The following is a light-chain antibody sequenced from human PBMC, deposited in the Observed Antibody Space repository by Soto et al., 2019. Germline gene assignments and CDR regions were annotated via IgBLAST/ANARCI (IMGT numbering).Light chain of an antibody. J-gene: IGLJ2*01. CDR1: SANIGSNY. Sequence: QSVLTQPPSVSAAPGQKVTISCSGSSANIGSNYVSWYQHLPGTAPKLFIYDSDTRPSEIPDRYSGSKSGTSATLDITGLQTGDEADYYCGAWDGSLSVALFGGGTKLTVL. CDR3: GAWDGSLSVAL. V-gene: IGLV1-51*01. CDR2: DSD.